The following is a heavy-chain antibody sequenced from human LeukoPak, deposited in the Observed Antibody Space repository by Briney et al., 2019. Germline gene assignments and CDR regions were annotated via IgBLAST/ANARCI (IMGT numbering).Heavy chain of an antibody. D-gene: IGHD2-15*01. V-gene: IGHV4-4*09. CDR1: GGSISSYY. Sequence: SETLSLTCTVSGGSISSYYWSWLRQPPGKGLEWIGYIYTSGSTNYNPSLKSRVTISVDTSKNQFSLKLSSVTAADTAVYYCARGQYCSGGSCYGGFDYWGQGTLVTVSS. CDR3: ARGQYCSGGSCYGGFDY. CDR2: IYTSGST. J-gene: IGHJ4*02.